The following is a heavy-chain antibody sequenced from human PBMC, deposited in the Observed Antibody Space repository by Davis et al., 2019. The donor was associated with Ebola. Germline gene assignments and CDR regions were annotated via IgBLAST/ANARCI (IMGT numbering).Heavy chain of an antibody. V-gene: IGHV5-51*01. CDR1: EYRFANYC. Sequence: GGSLRLSCKGSEYRFANYCIGWVRQKPGKGLEWMGMIYPSDSDTRYSPSFQGQVISSADESISTAYLQWNTLQASDTAVYYCARLYGPGHYLNWYFNLWGRGTLVTVSS. D-gene: IGHD3-10*01. CDR2: IYPSDSDT. CDR3: ARLYGPGHYLNWYFNL. J-gene: IGHJ2*01.